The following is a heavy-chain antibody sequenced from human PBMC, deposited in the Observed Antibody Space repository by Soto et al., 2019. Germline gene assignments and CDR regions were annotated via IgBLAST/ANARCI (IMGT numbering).Heavy chain of an antibody. V-gene: IGHV3-21*01. J-gene: IGHJ5*02. CDR3: ARDYYYDSSGDYVGYFDP. CDR2: ISSSSSYI. Sequence: PGGSLRLSCAASGFTFSSYSMNWVRQAPGKGLEWVSSISSSSSYIYYADSVKGRFTISRDNAKNSLYLQMNSLRAEDTAVYYCARDYYYDSSGDYVGYFDPWGQGIQVTVSS. CDR1: GFTFSSYS. D-gene: IGHD3-22*01.